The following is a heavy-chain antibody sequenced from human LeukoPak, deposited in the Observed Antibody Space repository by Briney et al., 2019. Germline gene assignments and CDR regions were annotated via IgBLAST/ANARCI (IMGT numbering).Heavy chain of an antibody. J-gene: IGHJ4*02. Sequence: KSSETLSLTCTVSGGSISSSSYYWGWIRQPPGKGLEWIGSIYYSGSTYYNPSLKSRVTISVDTSKNQFSLKLSSVTAADTAVYYCARHRDTIFGVVPFAYWGQGTLVTVSS. CDR1: GGSISSSSYY. CDR3: ARHRDTIFGVVPFAY. CDR2: IYYSGST. D-gene: IGHD3-3*01. V-gene: IGHV4-39*01.